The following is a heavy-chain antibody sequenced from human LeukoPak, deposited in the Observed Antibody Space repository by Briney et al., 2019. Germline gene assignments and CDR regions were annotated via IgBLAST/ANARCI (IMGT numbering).Heavy chain of an antibody. J-gene: IGHJ3*02. CDR1: GYTFTGYY. D-gene: IGHD1-26*01. V-gene: IGHV1-2*02. Sequence: ASVKVSCKASGYTFTGYYMHWVRQAPGQGLEWMGWINPNSGGTNYAQKFQGRVTMTRDTSISTAYMELSGLRSDDTAVYYCARDGREWELLDAFDIWGQGTMVTVSS. CDR3: ARDGREWELLDAFDI. CDR2: INPNSGGT.